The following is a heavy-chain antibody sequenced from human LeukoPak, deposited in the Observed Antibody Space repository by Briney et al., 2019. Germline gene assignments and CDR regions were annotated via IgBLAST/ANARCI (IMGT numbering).Heavy chain of an antibody. CDR1: RYSISSGYY. CDR3: ARAYRSSWYANWFDP. D-gene: IGHD6-13*01. J-gene: IGHJ5*02. Sequence: SETLSLICSVSRYSISSGYYWAWIRPPPGKGLEWIGSVYHSGSAYYNPSLKSRVTISVDTSKNQFSLKLSSVTAADTAVYFCARAYRSSWYANWFDPWGQGTLVTVSS. CDR2: VYHSGSA. V-gene: IGHV4-38-2*02.